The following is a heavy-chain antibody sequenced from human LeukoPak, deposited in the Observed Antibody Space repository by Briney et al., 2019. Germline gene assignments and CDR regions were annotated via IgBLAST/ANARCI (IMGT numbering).Heavy chain of an antibody. CDR2: IGGSGGST. Sequence: GGSLRLSCAASGFTFSSYAMSWVRQAPGKGLEWVSAIGGSGGSTYYADSVKGRFTISRDNSKNTLYLQMNSLRAEDTAVYYCAGHAVLRFLEWFPKNYYYYMDVWGKGTTVTVSS. D-gene: IGHD3-3*01. CDR1: GFTFSSYA. J-gene: IGHJ6*03. CDR3: AGHAVLRFLEWFPKNYYYYMDV. V-gene: IGHV3-23*01.